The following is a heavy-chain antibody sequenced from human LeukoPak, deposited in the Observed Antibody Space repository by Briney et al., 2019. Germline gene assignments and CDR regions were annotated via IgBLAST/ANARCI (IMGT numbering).Heavy chain of an antibody. CDR3: ARYDFWSGSPREGSWFDP. CDR1: GGSISSYY. V-gene: IGHV4-59*01. CDR2: IYYSGST. J-gene: IGHJ5*02. D-gene: IGHD3-3*01. Sequence: SETLSLTCTVSGGSISSYYWSWIRQPPGKGLEWIGYIYYSGSTNYNPSLKSRVTISVDTSKNQFSLKLSSVTAADTAVNYCARYDFWSGSPREGSWFDPWGQGTLVTVSS.